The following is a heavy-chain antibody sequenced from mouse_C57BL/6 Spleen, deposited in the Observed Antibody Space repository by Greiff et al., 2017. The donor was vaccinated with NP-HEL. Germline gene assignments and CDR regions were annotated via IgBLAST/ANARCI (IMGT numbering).Heavy chain of an antibody. J-gene: IGHJ2*01. CDR2: SRNKANDYTT. Sequence: EVQRVESGGGLVQSGRSLRLSCATSGFTFSDFYMEWVRQAPGKGLEWIAASRNKANDYTTEYSASVKGRFIVSRDTSQSIIYLQMNALRAEDTAIYYCARDAPYGYFDYWGQGTTLTVSS. CDR1: GFTFSDFY. V-gene: IGHV7-1*01. D-gene: IGHD1-1*01. CDR3: ARDAPYGYFDY.